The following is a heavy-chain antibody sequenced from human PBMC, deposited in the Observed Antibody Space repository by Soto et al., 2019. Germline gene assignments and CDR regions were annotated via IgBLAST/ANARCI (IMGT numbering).Heavy chain of an antibody. V-gene: IGHV4-4*07. CDR2: IYSSGNT. J-gene: IGHJ5*02. D-gene: IGHD3-3*01. Sequence: SETLSLTCSVSGGNISGYYWTWIRQPAGKGLEWIGRIYSSGNTKYNPSLQSRVTMSLDTSNNQFSLRLTSVTAADTAVYYCARGQRFSDWFDPWGQGTLVTVSS. CDR3: ARGQRFSDWFDP. CDR1: GGNISGYY.